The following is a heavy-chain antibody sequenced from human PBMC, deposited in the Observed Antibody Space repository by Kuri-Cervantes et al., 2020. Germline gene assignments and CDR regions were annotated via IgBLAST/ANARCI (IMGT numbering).Heavy chain of an antibody. CDR3: AKVGPMVRGIAFDP. CDR2: IYSGGST. D-gene: IGHD3-10*01. V-gene: IGHV3-53*01. CDR1: GLTVSSNY. J-gene: IGHJ5*02. Sequence: GGSLRLSCAASGLTVSSNYMSWVRQAPGKGLEWVSVIYSGGSTYYADSVKGRFTISRDNSKNTLYLQMNSLRAEDTAVYYCAKVGPMVRGIAFDPWGQGTLVTVSS.